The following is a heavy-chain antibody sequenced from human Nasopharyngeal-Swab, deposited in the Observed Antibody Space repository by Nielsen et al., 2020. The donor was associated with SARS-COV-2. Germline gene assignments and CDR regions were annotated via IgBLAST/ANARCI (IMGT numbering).Heavy chain of an antibody. Sequence: SETLSLTCTFSGCSISSYYWSWIRQPPGKGLEWIGYIYYSGSTKYNPSLKSRVTMSVDTSKNQFSLKLSSVTAADTAVYYCARARITMIVVVDAFDIWGQGTMVTVSS. CDR1: GCSISSYY. D-gene: IGHD3-22*01. J-gene: IGHJ3*02. CDR3: ARARITMIVVVDAFDI. CDR2: IYYSGST. V-gene: IGHV4-59*12.